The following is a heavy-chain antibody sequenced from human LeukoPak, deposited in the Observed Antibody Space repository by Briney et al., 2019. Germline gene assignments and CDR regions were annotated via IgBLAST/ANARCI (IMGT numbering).Heavy chain of an antibody. V-gene: IGHV3-9*01. CDR3: AQDRSEVGTALFDY. Sequence: GRSLRLSCAASGFTFDDYAMHWVRQAPGKGLEWVSGISWNSGSIGYADSVKGRFTISRDNAKNSLYLQMNSLRAEDTALYYCAQDRSEVGTALFDYWGQGTLVTVSS. J-gene: IGHJ4*02. CDR1: GFTFDDYA. D-gene: IGHD2-21*02. CDR2: ISWNSGSI.